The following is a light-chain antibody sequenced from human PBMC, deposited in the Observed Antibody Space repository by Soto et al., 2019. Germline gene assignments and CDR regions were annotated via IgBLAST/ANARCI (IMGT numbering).Light chain of an antibody. J-gene: IGLJ1*01. CDR3: SSYAGSNNV. V-gene: IGLV2-8*01. CDR1: SSDVGGFNY. Sequence: QSVLTQPPSASGSPGQSVTISCTGTSSDVGGFNYVSWYQQYAGKAPKLMIYEVSKRPSGVPDRFSGSKSGNTASLTVSGLQAEDEADYYCSSYAGSNNVFGTGTKLTVL. CDR2: EVS.